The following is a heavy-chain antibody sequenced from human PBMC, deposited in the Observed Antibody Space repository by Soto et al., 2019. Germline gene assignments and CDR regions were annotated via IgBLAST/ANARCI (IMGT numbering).Heavy chain of an antibody. Sequence: SETLSLTCTVSGGSISSYYWSWIRQPPGKGLEWIGYIYYSGSTNYNPSLKSRVTISVDTSKNQFSLKLSSVTATDTAVYYCAREGPRPLGLVTALRFFEWFSPLDVWGKGTTVTVSS. D-gene: IGHD3-3*01. CDR1: GGSISSYY. CDR2: IYYSGST. V-gene: IGHV4-59*12. CDR3: AREGPRPLGLVTALRFFEWFSPLDV. J-gene: IGHJ6*04.